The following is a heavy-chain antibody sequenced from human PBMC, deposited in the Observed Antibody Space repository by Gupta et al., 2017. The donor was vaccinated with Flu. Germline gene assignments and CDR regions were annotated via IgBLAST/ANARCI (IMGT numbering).Heavy chain of an antibody. Sequence: GAVISYDGSNKYYVDSVKGRFTISRDNSKNTMYLQMNSLRAEDTAVYYCAKDSVPTAAPFAYWGQGTLVTVSS. V-gene: IGHV3-30*18. D-gene: IGHD1-1*01. CDR2: ISYDGSNK. J-gene: IGHJ4*02. CDR3: AKDSVPTAAPFAY.